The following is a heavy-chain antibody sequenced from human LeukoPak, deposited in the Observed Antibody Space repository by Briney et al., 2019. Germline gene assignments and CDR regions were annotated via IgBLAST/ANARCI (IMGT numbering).Heavy chain of an antibody. V-gene: IGHV1-2*02. CDR3: ARGPYDYVWGNYRYTGDAFDI. Sequence: GASVKVSCKASGYTFTGYYMHWVRQAPGQGLEWMGWINPNSGGTNYAQKFQGRVTMTRDTSISTAYMELTSLRSDDTAVYYCARGPYDYVWGNYRYTGDAFDIWGHGTVVTVSS. CDR2: INPNSGGT. CDR1: GYTFTGYY. D-gene: IGHD3-16*02. J-gene: IGHJ3*02.